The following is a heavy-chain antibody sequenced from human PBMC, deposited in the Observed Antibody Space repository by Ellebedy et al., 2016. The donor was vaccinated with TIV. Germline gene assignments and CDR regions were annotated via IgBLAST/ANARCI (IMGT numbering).Heavy chain of an antibody. V-gene: IGHV1-3*01. Sequence: AASVKVSCKASGYTFTSYAMHWVRQAPGQRLEWMGWINAGNGNTKYSQKFQGRVTITRDTSASTAYMELSSLRSEDTAVYYCARDRVRFLEWLLSKEGLWFDPWGQGTLVTVSS. CDR3: ARDRVRFLEWLLSKEGLWFDP. CDR1: GYTFTSYA. CDR2: INAGNGNT. J-gene: IGHJ5*02. D-gene: IGHD3-3*01.